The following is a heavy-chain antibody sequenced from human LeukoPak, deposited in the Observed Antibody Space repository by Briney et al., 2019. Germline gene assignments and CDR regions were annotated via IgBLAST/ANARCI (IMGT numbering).Heavy chain of an antibody. CDR3: ARQDTAMVTNY. V-gene: IGHV5-51*01. D-gene: IGHD5-18*01. J-gene: IGHJ4*02. CDR2: IYPGDSDT. CDR1: GYSFTNYW. Sequence: GESLKISCKGSGYSFTNYWIAWVRQMPGKGLEGMGIIYPGDSDTRYSPSFQGQVTISADKSISTAYLQWSSLKASDTAMYYCARQDTAMVTNYWGQGTLVTVSS.